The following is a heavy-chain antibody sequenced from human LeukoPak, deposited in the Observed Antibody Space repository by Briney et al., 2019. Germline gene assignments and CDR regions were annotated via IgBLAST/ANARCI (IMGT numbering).Heavy chain of an antibody. V-gene: IGHV1-18*01. J-gene: IGHJ3*02. D-gene: IGHD5-12*01. CDR3: ARGRGSFDM. Sequence: GASVKVSCKASGYTFTSYGISWVRQAPGQGLEWMGWITTYDVNTKYAQKLQGRVTMTTDTSSSTAYLELRGLRSDDTAVYYCARGRGSFDMWGQGTLVTVSS. CDR2: ITTYDVNT. CDR1: GYTFTSYG.